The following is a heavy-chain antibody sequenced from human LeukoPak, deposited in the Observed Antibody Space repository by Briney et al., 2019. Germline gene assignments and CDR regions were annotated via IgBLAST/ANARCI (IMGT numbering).Heavy chain of an antibody. J-gene: IGHJ6*04. CDR2: ISGRGGST. D-gene: IGHD3-10*01. Sequence: PGGSLRLSCAASGFTFSSYAMSWVRQAPGKGLEWVSAISGRGGSTYFADSVKVRFIISRDNSKNTLYLQMNSLRAEDTAVYHCARVAFGELWGMDVWGKGTTVTISS. CDR3: ARVAFGELWGMDV. CDR1: GFTFSSYA. V-gene: IGHV3-23*01.